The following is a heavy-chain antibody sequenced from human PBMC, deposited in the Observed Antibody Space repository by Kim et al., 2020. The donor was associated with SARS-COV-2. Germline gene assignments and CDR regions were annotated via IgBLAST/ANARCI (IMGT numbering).Heavy chain of an antibody. Sequence: GDTYYPGSVKGRFTISRENAKNSLYLQMNSLGAGDTAVYYCVRGGGYDPYWGQGTLVTVSS. V-gene: IGHV3-13*01. D-gene: IGHD5-12*01. CDR3: VRGGGYDPY. J-gene: IGHJ4*02. CDR2: GDT.